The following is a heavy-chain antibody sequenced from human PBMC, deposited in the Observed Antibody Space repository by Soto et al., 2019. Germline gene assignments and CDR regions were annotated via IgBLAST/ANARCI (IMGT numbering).Heavy chain of an antibody. CDR3: ARDISEYSSSYLDS. J-gene: IGHJ4*02. D-gene: IGHD6-6*01. V-gene: IGHV1-69*13. CDR2: IIPIFGTA. CDR1: GGTFSSYA. Sequence: SVKVSCKASGGTFSSYAISWVRQAPGQGLEWMGGIIPIFGTANYAQKFQGRVTITADESTSTAYMELSSLRSEDTAVYYCARDISEYSSSYLDSWGQGTLVTVSS.